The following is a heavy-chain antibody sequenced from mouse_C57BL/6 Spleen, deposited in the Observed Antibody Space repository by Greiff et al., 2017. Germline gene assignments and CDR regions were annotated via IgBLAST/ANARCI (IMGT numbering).Heavy chain of an antibody. D-gene: IGHD2-3*01. CDR1: GFTFSSYT. J-gene: IGHJ2*01. CDR3: ARQGGWYLDY. V-gene: IGHV5-9*01. CDR2: ISGGGGNT. Sequence: EVKLMESGGGLVKPGGSLKLSCAASGFTFSSYTMSWVRQTPEKRLEWVATISGGGGNTYYPDSGKGRFTISRDNAKNTLYLQMSSLRSDDTALYYCARQGGWYLDYWGQGTTLTVSS.